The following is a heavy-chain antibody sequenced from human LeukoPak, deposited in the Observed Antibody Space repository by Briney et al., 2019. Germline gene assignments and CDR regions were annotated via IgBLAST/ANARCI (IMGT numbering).Heavy chain of an antibody. CDR2: IKWNGAVT. Sequence: RPGGSLRLSCVASGFIFDDLGMTWVRQVPGKGLEWASSIKWNGAVTAFRDSVKGRFTISRDNSKNTLYLQMNSLRAEDTAVYYCARGAARMVEIATIISFEYWGQGTLVTVSS. J-gene: IGHJ4*02. CDR1: GFIFDDLG. V-gene: IGHV3-20*04. CDR3: ARGAARMVEIATIISFEY. D-gene: IGHD5-24*01.